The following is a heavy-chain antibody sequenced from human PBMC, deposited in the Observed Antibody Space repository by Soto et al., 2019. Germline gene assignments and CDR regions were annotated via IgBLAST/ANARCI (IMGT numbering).Heavy chain of an antibody. CDR1: GGSISSGDYY. J-gene: IGHJ4*02. Sequence: SETLSLTCTVSGGSISSGDYYWSWIRQPPGKGLEWIGYIYYSGSTYYNPSLKSRVTISVDTSKNQFSLKLSSVTAADTAVYYCARSNYGSGPSDFDYWGQGTLVTVSS. CDR2: IYYSGST. D-gene: IGHD3-10*01. CDR3: ARSNYGSGPSDFDY. V-gene: IGHV4-30-4*01.